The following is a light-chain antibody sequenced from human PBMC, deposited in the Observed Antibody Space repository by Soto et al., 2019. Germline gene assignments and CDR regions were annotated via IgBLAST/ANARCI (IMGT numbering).Light chain of an antibody. CDR3: QQYNAYPWT. CDR1: QSISNW. CDR2: AAS. Sequence: DIQMTQTPSTLSASVGDRVTITCRASQSISNWLAWDQQKPGKVPNLLIYAASSLQSGVPSRFSGSGSGTEFTLAISSPQADDFATYYCQQYNAYPWTFGQGTKVEIK. J-gene: IGKJ1*01. V-gene: IGKV1-5*01.